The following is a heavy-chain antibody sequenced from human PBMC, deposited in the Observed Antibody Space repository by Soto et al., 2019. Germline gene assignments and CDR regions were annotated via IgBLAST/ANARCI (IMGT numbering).Heavy chain of an antibody. CDR1: GGTFSSYA. J-gene: IGHJ3*02. Sequence: SVKVSCKASGGTFSSYAISWVRQAPGQGLEWMGGIIPIFGTANYAQKFQGRVTVTADESTSTAYMELSSLRSEDTAVYYCARGRLATVVTPRAFDIWGQGTMVTVSS. V-gene: IGHV1-69*13. CDR3: ARGRLATVVTPRAFDI. D-gene: IGHD4-17*01. CDR2: IIPIFGTA.